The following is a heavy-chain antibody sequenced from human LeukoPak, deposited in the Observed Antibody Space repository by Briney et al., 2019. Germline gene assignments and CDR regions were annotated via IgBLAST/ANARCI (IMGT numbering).Heavy chain of an antibody. V-gene: IGHV3-7*01. J-gene: IGHJ4*02. Sequence: GGSLRLSCAASGFTFSSYWMSWVRQAPGKGLEWVANIKQDGSEKYYVDSVKGRFTISRDNAKNSLYLQMNSLRAEDTAVYYCARDRGKFTFLGVVIKYWGKGPLVTVSS. D-gene: IGHD3-3*01. CDR1: GFTFSSYW. CDR3: ARDRGKFTFLGVVIKY. CDR2: IKQDGSEK.